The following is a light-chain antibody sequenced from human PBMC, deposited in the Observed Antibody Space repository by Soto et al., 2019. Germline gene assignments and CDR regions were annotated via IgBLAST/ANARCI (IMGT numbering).Light chain of an antibody. J-gene: IGKJ1*01. CDR3: QESYSVLWGT. CDR1: QSINNC. V-gene: IGKV1-39*01. Sequence: DIQMTQAPSSMSAAVGDRVTITCRTSQSINNCLNWYQQKPWKAPKLLIYGASSLQGGVPLRFSGSGSGTDFTLTISSLQPEDLATYYCQESYSVLWGTCGQGTKLDIK. CDR2: GAS.